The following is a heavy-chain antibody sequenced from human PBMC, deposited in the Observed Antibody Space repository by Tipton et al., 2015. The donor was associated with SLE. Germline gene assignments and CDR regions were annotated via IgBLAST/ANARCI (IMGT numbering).Heavy chain of an antibody. Sequence: SLRLSCAASGFTFSSYAMSWVRQAPGKGLEWVSIIYRGGNTFYADSVKGRFTISRDHFKNTVYLQMDSLKAEDTALYYCVRERPDYGAGLSYYGMDVWGQGTAVTVFS. CDR1: GFTFSSYA. J-gene: IGHJ6*02. V-gene: IGHV3-66*01. D-gene: IGHD4-17*01. CDR3: VRERPDYGAGLSYYGMDV. CDR2: IYRGGNT.